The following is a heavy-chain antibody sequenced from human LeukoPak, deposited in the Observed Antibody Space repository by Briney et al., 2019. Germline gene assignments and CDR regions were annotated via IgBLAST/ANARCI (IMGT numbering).Heavy chain of an antibody. D-gene: IGHD1-1*01. J-gene: IGHJ5*02. CDR3: ARNWNILCDVNWFDP. CDR1: GGSMRTYN. CDR2: VYYGGST. Sequence: SETLSLTCTVSGGSMRTYNYNWIRQSPGKGLEWIGNVYYGGSTKYNPSLKSRATISIDTSKSQFSLKLSSVTAADTAMYCARNWNILCDVNWFDPWGQGTLVTVSS. V-gene: IGHV4-59*01.